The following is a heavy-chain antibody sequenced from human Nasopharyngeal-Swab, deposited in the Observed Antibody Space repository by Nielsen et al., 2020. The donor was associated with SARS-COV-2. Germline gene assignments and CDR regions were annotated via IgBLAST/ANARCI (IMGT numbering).Heavy chain of an antibody. CDR2: TYYRSEWYN. J-gene: IGHJ4*02. Sequence: SQTLSLTCAIPGDSLSNDRVAWNSIRQSPSRGLEWLGRTYYRSEWYNDYAVSVKSRITIKPDPSTNQFSLQLNSVTPEDTAVYYCARDEGAHNSWGQGTLVTVSS. V-gene: IGHV6-1*01. CDR1: GDSLSNDRVA. CDR3: ARDEGAHNS. D-gene: IGHD3-16*01.